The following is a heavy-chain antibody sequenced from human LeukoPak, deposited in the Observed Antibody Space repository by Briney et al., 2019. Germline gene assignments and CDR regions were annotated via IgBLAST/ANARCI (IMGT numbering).Heavy chain of an antibody. Sequence: PGGSLRLSCAASGFIFSSYAMHWVRQAPGKGLEWVAVISYDGSNKYYADSVEGRFTISRDNSKNTLYLQMNTLRAEDTAVCYCARASYDSSGYFFYPPDYWGQGTLVTVSS. CDR2: ISYDGSNK. CDR1: GFIFSSYA. J-gene: IGHJ4*02. D-gene: IGHD3-22*01. V-gene: IGHV3-30-3*01. CDR3: ARASYDSSGYFFYPPDY.